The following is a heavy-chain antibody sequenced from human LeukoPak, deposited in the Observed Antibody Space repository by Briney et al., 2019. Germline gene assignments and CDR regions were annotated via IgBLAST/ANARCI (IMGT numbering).Heavy chain of an antibody. CDR3: ARDGRHMVRGDGLSDY. D-gene: IGHD3-10*01. V-gene: IGHV1-69*04. Sequence: GASVKVSCKSSGYTFSNYDINWVRQAPGQGLEWMGRIIPILGIANYAQKFQGRVTITADKSTSTAYMELSSLRSEDTAVYYCARDGRHMVRGDGLSDYWGQGTLVTVSS. CDR1: GYTFSNYD. CDR2: IIPILGIA. J-gene: IGHJ4*02.